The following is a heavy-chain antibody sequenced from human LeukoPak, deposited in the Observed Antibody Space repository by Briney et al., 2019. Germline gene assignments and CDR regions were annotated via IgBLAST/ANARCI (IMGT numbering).Heavy chain of an antibody. CDR1: GYTFTSYY. CDR2: INPNGGST. D-gene: IGHD2-21*02. CDR3: ASLCGGDCYLDY. V-gene: IGHV1-46*01. J-gene: IGHJ4*02. Sequence: ASVKVSCKASGYTFTSYYMHWVRQAPGQGLEWMGIINPNGGSTSYAQKFQGRVTMTRDTSTSTVYMELSSLRSEDTAVYYCASLCGGDCYLDYWGQGTLVTVSS.